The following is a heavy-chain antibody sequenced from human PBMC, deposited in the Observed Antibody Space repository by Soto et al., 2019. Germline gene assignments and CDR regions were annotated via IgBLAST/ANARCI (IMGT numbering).Heavy chain of an antibody. J-gene: IGHJ4*02. Sequence: SETLSLTCTVSGGSISTYYWSWIRQTPGKGLEWIGYIYYSGSTNYNPSLKSRVTISEDASKNQFSLKLSSVTAADTAVYYCARGKFPFTFDYWGQGTLVTVAS. D-gene: IGHD3-10*01. CDR2: IYYSGST. CDR1: GGSISTYY. V-gene: IGHV4-59*01. CDR3: ARGKFPFTFDY.